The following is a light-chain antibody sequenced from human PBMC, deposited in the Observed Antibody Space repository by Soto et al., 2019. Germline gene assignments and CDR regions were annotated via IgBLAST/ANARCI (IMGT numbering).Light chain of an antibody. CDR2: EDT. V-gene: IGLV2-23*01. Sequence: QSALTQPASVSGSPGQSITISCTGTSSDVGGYKLVSWYQQYPGKAPKLIIYEDTTRPSGVANRFSGSKSGNTASLTISGLQAEDEADYHCCSYADTFWVFGGGTKVPVL. J-gene: IGLJ3*02. CDR3: CSYADTFWV. CDR1: SSDVGGYKL.